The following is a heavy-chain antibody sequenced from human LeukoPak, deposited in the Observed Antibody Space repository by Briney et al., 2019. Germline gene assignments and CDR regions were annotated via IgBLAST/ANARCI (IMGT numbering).Heavy chain of an antibody. CDR2: INPNSSGT. V-gene: IGHV1-2*02. J-gene: IGHJ5*02. CDR1: GYTFTGYY. CDR3: ARGNRRDPEGFDP. D-gene: IGHD1-14*01. Sequence: ASVKVSCKASGYTFTGYYMHWVRQAPGQGLEWMGWINPNSSGTNYAQKFQGRVTMTRDTSISTAYMELSRLRSDDTAVYYCARGNRRDPEGFDPWGQGTLVTVSS.